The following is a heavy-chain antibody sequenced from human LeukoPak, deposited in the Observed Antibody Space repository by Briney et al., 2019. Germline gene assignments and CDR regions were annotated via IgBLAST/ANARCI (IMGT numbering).Heavy chain of an antibody. D-gene: IGHD3-22*01. CDR1: GFTLSSYW. Sequence: GGSLRLSCAASGFTLSSYWMHWVRQAPGKGLVWVSRIKSDGRTNYADSVKGRFTISRDNAKNTVSLQMNSLRAEDTGVYYCTRAPSEIGGYYPEYFRHWGQGTLVIVSS. CDR2: IKSDGRT. V-gene: IGHV3-74*01. J-gene: IGHJ1*01. CDR3: TRAPSEIGGYYPEYFRH.